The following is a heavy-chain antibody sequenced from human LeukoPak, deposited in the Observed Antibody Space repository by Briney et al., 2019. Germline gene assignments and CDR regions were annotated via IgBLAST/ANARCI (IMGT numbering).Heavy chain of an antibody. J-gene: IGHJ4*02. V-gene: IGHV3-21*01. D-gene: IGHD6-19*01. CDR2: ISRSSSYI. CDR1: GFTFSPYS. Sequence: GGSLTLSCAASGFTFSPYSMNWVRQAPGKGLEWVASISRSSSYIYYADSVRGRSTISRDTAKHSLYLQMNSLRAEDTAVYYCARSTAEIWGIAVTGTDYWGQGTLVTVSS. CDR3: ARSTAEIWGIAVTGTDY.